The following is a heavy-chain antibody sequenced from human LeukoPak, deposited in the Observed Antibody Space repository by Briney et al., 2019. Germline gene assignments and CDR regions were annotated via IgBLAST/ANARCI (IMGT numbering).Heavy chain of an antibody. J-gene: IGHJ4*02. CDR1: GFNFKDYH. D-gene: IGHD5-24*01. CDR2: ISSSGSTI. CDR3: AREVEMATITDYFDY. V-gene: IGHV3-11*01. Sequence: GGSLGLSCEASGFNFKDYHMSWIRQAPGKGLEWVSYISSSGSTIYYADSVKGRFTISRDNAKNSLYLQMNSLRAEDTAVYYCAREVEMATITDYFDYWGQGTLVTVSS.